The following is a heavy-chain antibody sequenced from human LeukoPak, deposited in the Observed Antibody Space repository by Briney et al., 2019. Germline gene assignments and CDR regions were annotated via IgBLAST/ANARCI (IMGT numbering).Heavy chain of an antibody. CDR1: GYTFTSYD. CDR2: MNPNSGNT. CDR3: ATGRDGYIYFDY. V-gene: IGHV1-8*01. Sequence: ASVKVSCKASGYTFTSYDINWVRQATGQGLEWMGWMNPNSGNTGYAQKFQGRVTMTRNTSISTAYMELSSLRSEDTAVYYCATGRDGYIYFDYWGQGTLVTVSS. D-gene: IGHD5-12*01. J-gene: IGHJ4*02.